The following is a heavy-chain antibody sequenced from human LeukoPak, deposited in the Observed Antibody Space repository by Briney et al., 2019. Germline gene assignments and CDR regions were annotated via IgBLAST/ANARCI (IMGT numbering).Heavy chain of an antibody. V-gene: IGHV3-66*01. D-gene: IGHD5-18*01. CDR3: ARGTQLWSKGDY. CDR2: IYSGGST. Sequence: GSLRLSCAASGFTVSSNYMSWVRQAPGKGLEWVSVIYSGGSTYYADSVKGRFTISRDNSKNTLYLQMNSLRAEDTAVYYCARGTQLWSKGDYWGQGTLVTVSS. CDR1: GFTVSSNY. J-gene: IGHJ4*02.